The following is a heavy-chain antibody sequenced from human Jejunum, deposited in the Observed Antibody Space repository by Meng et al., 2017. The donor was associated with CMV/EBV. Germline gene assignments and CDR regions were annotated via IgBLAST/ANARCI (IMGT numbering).Heavy chain of an antibody. D-gene: IGHD3-3*02. Sequence: QGSGPGLMKPSASATLACSVSVGSTTDYWGWIRQPPGKGLEWIGSISYSGTTYYTPSLKSRLTVSLDTSKTQFSLMLTSVTAADTAVYYCARDMSIRWFYYWGQGTLVTVSS. CDR2: ISYSGTT. CDR3: ARDMSIRWFYY. CDR1: VGSTTDY. J-gene: IGHJ4*02. V-gene: IGHV4-39*07.